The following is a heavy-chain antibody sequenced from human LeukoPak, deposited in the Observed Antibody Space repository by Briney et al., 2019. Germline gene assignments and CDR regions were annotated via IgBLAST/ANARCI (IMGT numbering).Heavy chain of an antibody. J-gene: IGHJ4*02. CDR1: GGSFSGYY. D-gene: IGHD3-22*01. CDR2: INHSGST. V-gene: IGHV4-34*01. CDR3: AREGLTYYDSSGYYVRYFDY. Sequence: SETLSLTCAVYGGSFSGYYWSWIRQPPGKGLEWIGEINHSGSTNYNPSLKSRVTISVDTSKNQFSLKLSSVTAADTAVYYCAREGLTYYDSSGYYVRYFDYWGQGTLVTVSS.